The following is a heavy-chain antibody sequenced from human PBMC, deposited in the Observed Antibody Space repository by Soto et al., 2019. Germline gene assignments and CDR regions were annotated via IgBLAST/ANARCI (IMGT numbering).Heavy chain of an antibody. CDR2: VNHSGST. Sequence: QVQLQQWGAGLLKPSETLSLTCAVYGESFSGYYWSWIRQPPGKGLEWIGEVNHSGSTNYNPSLRGRVTISVYTSKFQFSLNLSYVTAAVTAVYYCARGPRITMMVVVTGGSYYYGMVVWGQGTTVTVSS. J-gene: IGHJ6*02. CDR3: ARGPRITMMVVVTGGSYYYGMVV. V-gene: IGHV4-34*01. D-gene: IGHD3-22*01. CDR1: GESFSGYY.